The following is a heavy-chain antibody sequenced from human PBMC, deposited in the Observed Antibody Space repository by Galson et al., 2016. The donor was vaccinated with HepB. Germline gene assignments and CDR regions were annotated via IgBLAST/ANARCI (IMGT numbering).Heavy chain of an antibody. CDR2: VYDNGTT. Sequence: ETLSLTCAVSSGSISKGYWWSWVRQSPSKGLEWSGEVYDNGTTNSNPSLKSRVTISVDKFKNLFSLKLKSVTAADTPVYYCARDRRPYSVFYIWGQGTMVSVSS. V-gene: IGHV4-4*02. J-gene: IGHJ3*02. D-gene: IGHD2-15*01. CDR1: SGSISKGYW. CDR3: ARDRRPYSVFYI.